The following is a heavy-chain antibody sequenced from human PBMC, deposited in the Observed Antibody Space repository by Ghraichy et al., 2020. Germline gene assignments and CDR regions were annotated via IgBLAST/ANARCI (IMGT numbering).Heavy chain of an antibody. V-gene: IGHV4-30-4*07. D-gene: IGHD2-21*01. Sequence: QTLSLTCVVSGGSVGSGGYFWNWVRQPPGKGLEWIGFVHYAGYTHYSPSLKSRVTISLDTTKNEVSLKVNSVTAADTAVYYCARDGEGGRWFDPWGRGTLVIVSS. J-gene: IGHJ5*02. CDR1: GGSVGSGGYF. CDR3: ARDGEGGRWFDP. CDR2: VHYAGYT.